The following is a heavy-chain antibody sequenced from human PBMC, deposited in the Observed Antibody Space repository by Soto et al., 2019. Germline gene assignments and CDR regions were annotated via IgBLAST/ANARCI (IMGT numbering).Heavy chain of an antibody. CDR1: GGSISSYY. J-gene: IGHJ3*02. Sequence: SEPLSLTCTVSGGSISSYYWSWIRQPPGKGLEWIGYIYYSGSTNYNPSLKSRVTISVDTSKNQFSLKLSSVTAADTAVYYCARRTYYDFWSERSSDAFDIWGQGTMVTVSS. D-gene: IGHD3-3*01. V-gene: IGHV4-59*01. CDR3: ARRTYYDFWSERSSDAFDI. CDR2: IYYSGST.